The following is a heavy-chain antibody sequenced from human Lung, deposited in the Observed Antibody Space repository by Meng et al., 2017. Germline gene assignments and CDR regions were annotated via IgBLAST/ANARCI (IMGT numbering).Heavy chain of an antibody. CDR2: IKSKPDGETI. CDR1: GFTFSNAW. D-gene: IGHD5-12*01. V-gene: IGHV3-15*01. Sequence: EVRVGESGGGLVKPGSSLTLSCAGSGFTFSNAWMSWVRQAPGKRLEWVGRIKSKPDGETIDYAAPVKGRFTISRDDSKNTVYLQMNSLKTEDTAVYYCSGHIDYWGQGTLVTVSS. CDR3: SGHIDY. J-gene: IGHJ4*02.